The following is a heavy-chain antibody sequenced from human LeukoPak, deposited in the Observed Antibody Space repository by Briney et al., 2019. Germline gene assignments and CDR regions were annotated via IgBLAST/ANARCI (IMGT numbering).Heavy chain of an antibody. CDR1: GGSISSSSYY. CDR3: ARHSRSFSSGWSFDY. D-gene: IGHD6-19*01. V-gene: IGHV4-39*01. J-gene: IGHJ4*02. Sequence: KPSETLSLTCTFSGGSISSSSYYWGWIRQPPGKGLEWIGSIYYGGSTYYNPSLKSRVTISVDTSKNQFSLKLSSVTAPDTAMFYCARHSRSFSSGWSFDYWGQGTLVNVSS. CDR2: IYYGGST.